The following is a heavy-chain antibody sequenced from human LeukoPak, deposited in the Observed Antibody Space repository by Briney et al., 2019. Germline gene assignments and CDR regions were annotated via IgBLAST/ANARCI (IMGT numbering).Heavy chain of an antibody. CDR3: ARFEGYDFLTGYAYYFDY. V-gene: IGHV4-61*02. CDR2: IYTSGST. J-gene: IGHJ4*02. D-gene: IGHD3-9*01. Sequence: PSETLSLTCTVSGGSISSGSYYWSWIRQPAGKGLEWIGRIYTSGSTNYNPSLKSRVTISVDTSKNQFSLKLNSVTAADTAVYYCARFEGYDFLTGYAYYFDYWGQGILVTVSS. CDR1: GGSISSGSYY.